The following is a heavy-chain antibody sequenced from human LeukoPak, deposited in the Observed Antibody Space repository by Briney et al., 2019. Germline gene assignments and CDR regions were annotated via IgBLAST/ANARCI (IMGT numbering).Heavy chain of an antibody. J-gene: IGHJ4*02. V-gene: IGHV3-23*01. CDR1: GFTFSSFA. Sequence: PGGSLRLSCAASGFTFSSFAMSWVRQAPGKGLEWVSAISGSGGGTYYADSVKGRFTISRDNSKNTLFLQMNSLRAEDTAVHFCAREGVALTVGATDYWGQGTLVTVSS. CDR3: AREGVALTVGATDY. D-gene: IGHD1-26*01. CDR2: ISGSGGGT.